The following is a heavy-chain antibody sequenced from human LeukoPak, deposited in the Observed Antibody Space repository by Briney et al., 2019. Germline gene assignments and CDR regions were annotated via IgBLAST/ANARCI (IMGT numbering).Heavy chain of an antibody. Sequence: SETLSLTCAVYGGSFSGYYWSWIRQPPGKGLEWIGEINHSGSTNYNPSLKSRVTISVDTSKNQFSLKLSSVTAADTAVYYCGRGYYYYYMDVWGKGTTVTVS. CDR1: GGSFSGYY. CDR2: INHSGST. V-gene: IGHV4-34*01. J-gene: IGHJ6*03. CDR3: GRGYYYYYMDV.